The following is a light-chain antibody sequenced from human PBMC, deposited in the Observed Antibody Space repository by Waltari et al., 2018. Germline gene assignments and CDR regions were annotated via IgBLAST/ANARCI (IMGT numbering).Light chain of an antibody. V-gene: IGKV4-1*01. CDR3: QQYYSTPPT. CDR2: WAS. Sequence: IVMTQSPASLAASLGERATINSKSSQPVLYSSNNKNYLARYQPNPGQPPEPLISWASTRDSIVASLFGGGGATKDSLTTISRQSDDDVTLYRCQQYYSTPPTFGGGTKVEVK. CDR1: QPVLYSSNNKNY. J-gene: IGKJ4*01.